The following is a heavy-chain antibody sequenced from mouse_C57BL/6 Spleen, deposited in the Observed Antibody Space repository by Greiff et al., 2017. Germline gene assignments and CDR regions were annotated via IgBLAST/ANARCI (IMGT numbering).Heavy chain of an antibody. CDR1: GFSLTSYG. D-gene: IGHD1-1*01. CDR2: IWRGGST. Sequence: VKLMESGPGLVQPSQSLSITCTVSGFSLTSYGVHWVRQSPGKGLEWLGVIWRGGSTDYNAAFMSRLSITKDNSKSQVFFKMNSLQADDTAIYYCAKGQNYYGSSYYFDFWGQGTTLTVSS. CDR3: AKGQNYYGSSYYFDF. V-gene: IGHV2-5*01. J-gene: IGHJ2*01.